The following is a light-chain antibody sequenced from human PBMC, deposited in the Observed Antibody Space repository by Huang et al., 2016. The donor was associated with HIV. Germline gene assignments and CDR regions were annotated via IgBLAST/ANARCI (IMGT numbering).Light chain of an antibody. J-gene: IGKJ1*01. V-gene: IGKV1-27*01. CDR2: AVS. Sequence: DVQMTQSPSSLSASVGDRVTITCRASHDISNFLAWYQQKPGGVPKLLIHAVSILQSGVPSRFSGRGSGTFFTLTISSLQPEDVALYFCQKYDSAPRTFGQGTKVEIK. CDR3: QKYDSAPRT. CDR1: HDISNF.